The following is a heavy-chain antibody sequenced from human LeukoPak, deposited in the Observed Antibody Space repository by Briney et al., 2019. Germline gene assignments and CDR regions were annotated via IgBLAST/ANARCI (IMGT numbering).Heavy chain of an antibody. CDR2: INPNSGGT. Sequence: ASVKVSCKVSGYTLTELSMHWVRQAPGQGLQWMGWINPNSGGTNYAQKFQGRVTMTRDTSISTAYMELSRLTSDDTAVYYCARGTGEGYSYGRYFFDYWGQGTLVTVSS. CDR1: GYTLTELS. D-gene: IGHD5-18*01. CDR3: ARGTGEGYSYGRYFFDY. V-gene: IGHV1-2*02. J-gene: IGHJ4*02.